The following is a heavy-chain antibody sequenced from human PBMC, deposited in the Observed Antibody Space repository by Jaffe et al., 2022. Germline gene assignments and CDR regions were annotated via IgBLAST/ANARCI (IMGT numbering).Heavy chain of an antibody. V-gene: IGHV3-49*04. CDR1: GFTFGDYA. CDR2: IRSKAYGGTT. D-gene: IGHD3-22*01. Sequence: EVQLVESGGGLVQPGRSLRLSCTASGFTFGDYAMSWVRQAPGKGLEWVGFIRSKAYGGTTEYAASVKGRFTISRDDSKSIAYLQMNSLKTEDTAVYYCTREGYYDSSGYYQDSVEYFQHWGQGTLVTVSS. CDR3: TREGYYDSSGYYQDSVEYFQH. J-gene: IGHJ1*01.